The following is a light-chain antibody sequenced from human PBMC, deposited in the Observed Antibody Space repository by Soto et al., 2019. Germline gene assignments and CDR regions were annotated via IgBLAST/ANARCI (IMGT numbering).Light chain of an antibody. CDR1: RDITDY. CDR3: QNYNSAPWT. CDR2: TAS. V-gene: IGKV1-27*01. Sequence: DIQMTQSPSSLSASVGDRVTITCRASRDITDYLAWYQQKPGQVPKLLIYTASTLQSGVPSRFTASGSGTAFTLTITGRQPEDFATYYCQNYNSAPWTFGQGTKVEF. J-gene: IGKJ1*01.